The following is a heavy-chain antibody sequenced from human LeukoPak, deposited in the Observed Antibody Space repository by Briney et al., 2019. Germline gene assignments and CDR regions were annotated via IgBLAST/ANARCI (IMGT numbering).Heavy chain of an antibody. D-gene: IGHD2-15*01. CDR1: GYTFTSYG. CDR3: ARGEGVVVVAAFDY. V-gene: IGHV1-18*01. Sequence: ASVKVSRKASGYTFTSYGISWVRQAPGQGLEWMGWISAYNGNTNYAQKLQGRVTMTTDTSTSTAYMELRSLRSDDTAVYYCARGEGVVVVAAFDYWGQGTLVTVSS. CDR2: ISAYNGNT. J-gene: IGHJ4*02.